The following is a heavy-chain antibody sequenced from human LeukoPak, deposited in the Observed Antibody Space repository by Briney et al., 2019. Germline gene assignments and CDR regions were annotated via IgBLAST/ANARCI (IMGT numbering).Heavy chain of an antibody. Sequence: SVKVSCKASGGTFSSYAISWVRQAPGQGLEWMGGIIPIFATANYAQKFQGKVTITADESTSTAYMELSSLRSEDTAVYYCARLRVRYSPEYYFDYWGQGTLVTVSS. J-gene: IGHJ4*02. D-gene: IGHD2-15*01. V-gene: IGHV1-69*13. CDR3: ARLRVRYSPEYYFDY. CDR1: GGTFSSYA. CDR2: IIPIFATA.